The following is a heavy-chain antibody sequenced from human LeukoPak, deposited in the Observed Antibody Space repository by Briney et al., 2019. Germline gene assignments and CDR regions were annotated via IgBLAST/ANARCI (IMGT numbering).Heavy chain of an antibody. D-gene: IGHD1-1*01. J-gene: IGHJ4*02. CDR1: GGSISSYY. CDR3: VRHFEWNDDPFFDY. CDR2: IYTSGST. Sequence: SETLSLTCTVSGGSISSYYWSWIRQPPGKGLEWIGYIYTSGSTNYNPSLKSRVTISVDTSKNQFSLKLSSVTAADTAVYYCVRHFEWNDDPFFDYWGQGTLVTVSS. V-gene: IGHV4-4*09.